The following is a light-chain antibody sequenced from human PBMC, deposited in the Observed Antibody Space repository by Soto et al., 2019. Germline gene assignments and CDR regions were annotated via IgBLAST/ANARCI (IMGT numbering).Light chain of an antibody. J-gene: IGKJ1*01. CDR2: AAS. CDR1: QSISNY. Sequence: DIQLTQSPSSLSASVGDRVSISCRASQSISNYLNWYQQKPGKAPKVLIFAASRLQSGVPSRFSGSGSGTDFTLTISSLQPEDFATYYCQQSYTRTFGQGTKWIS. V-gene: IGKV1-39*01. CDR3: QQSYTRT.